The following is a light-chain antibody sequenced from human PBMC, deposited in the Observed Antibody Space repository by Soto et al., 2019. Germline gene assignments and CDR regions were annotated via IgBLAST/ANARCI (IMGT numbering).Light chain of an antibody. CDR2: KAS. J-gene: IGKJ1*01. V-gene: IGKV1-5*03. CDR3: QQYYDWPPWT. CDR1: QTISSW. Sequence: DIQMTQSPSTLSGSVGDRVTITCRASQTISSWLAWYQQKPGKAPKLLIYKASTLKSGVPSRFSGSGSGTEFTLTISSLQPDDFAVYFCQQYYDWPPWTFGQGTKVDIK.